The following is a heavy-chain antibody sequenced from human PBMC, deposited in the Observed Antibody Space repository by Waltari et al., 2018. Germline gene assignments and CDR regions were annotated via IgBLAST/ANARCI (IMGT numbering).Heavy chain of an antibody. CDR2: VIPLFGTT. CDR1: GGTFNNYA. V-gene: IGHV1-69*14. J-gene: IGHJ1*01. Sequence: QLVQSGAEVKKPGSSVKVSCKASGGTFNNYAISWVRQAPGHGLEWVGAVIPLFGTTTSLQRFQGRVTIAADRLTNPAYMELSSLTSEGTDIYSCAGDRYFGSSGRFFESEFWGQGTLVTVSS. CDR3: AGDRYFGSSGRFFESEF. D-gene: IGHD3-22*01.